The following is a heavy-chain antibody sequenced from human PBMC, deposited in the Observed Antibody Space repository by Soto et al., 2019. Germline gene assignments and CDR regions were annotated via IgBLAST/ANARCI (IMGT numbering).Heavy chain of an antibody. Sequence: SETLSLTCAVSGGSISSSNWWSWVRQPPGKGLEWIGETYHSGSTNYNPALKSRVTISVDKSKNQFSLKLSSVTAADTAVYYCARVEEYSSGWYYFDYWGQGTLVTVSS. J-gene: IGHJ4*02. CDR3: ARVEEYSSGWYYFDY. D-gene: IGHD6-19*01. CDR2: TYHSGST. V-gene: IGHV4-4*02. CDR1: GGSISSSNW.